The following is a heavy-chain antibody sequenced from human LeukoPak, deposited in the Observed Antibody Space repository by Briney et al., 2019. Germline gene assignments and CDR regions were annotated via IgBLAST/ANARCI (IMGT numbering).Heavy chain of an antibody. J-gene: IGHJ4*02. CDR1: GYTFTDYY. CDR3: ARNYDFWSGYYTGAAGY. V-gene: IGHV1-2*02. D-gene: IGHD3-3*01. Sequence: ASVKVSCKASGYTFTDYYMHWVRQAPGQGLEWMGWINPNSGGTNYAQKFQGRVTMTRDTSISTAYMELSRLRSDDTAVYYCARNYDFWSGYYTGAAGYWGQGTLVTVSS. CDR2: INPNSGGT.